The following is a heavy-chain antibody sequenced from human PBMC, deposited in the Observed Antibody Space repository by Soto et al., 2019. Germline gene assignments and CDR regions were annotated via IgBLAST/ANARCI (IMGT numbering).Heavy chain of an antibody. CDR2: ISYDGSNK. CDR3: ARGSYRQTYYFDY. V-gene: IGHV3-30*03. Sequence: GGSLRLSCTASGFTFSDYGMHWVRQAPGKGLEWVALISYDGSNKDYADSVKGRFTISRDNSKNTVYLQMNSLRAEDTAVFYCARGSYRQTYYFDYWGQGTLVTVSS. J-gene: IGHJ4*02. CDR1: GFTFSDYG. D-gene: IGHD1-26*01.